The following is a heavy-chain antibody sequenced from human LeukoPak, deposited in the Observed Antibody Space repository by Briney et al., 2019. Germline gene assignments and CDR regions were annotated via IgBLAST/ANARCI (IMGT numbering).Heavy chain of an antibody. J-gene: IGHJ4*02. CDR1: GFTFSNFW. CDR3: AKGGTQLLFDY. D-gene: IGHD2-2*01. V-gene: IGHV3-23*01. CDR2: ISGSGGST. Sequence: QPGGSLRLSCAASGFTFSNFWMHWVRQAPGKGLEWVSAISGSGGSTYYADSVKGRFTISRDNSKNTLYLQMNSLRAEDTAVYYCAKGGTQLLFDYWGQGTLVTVST.